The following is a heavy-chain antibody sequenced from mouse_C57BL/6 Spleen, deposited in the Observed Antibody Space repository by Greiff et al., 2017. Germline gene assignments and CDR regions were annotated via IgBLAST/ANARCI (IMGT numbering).Heavy chain of an antibody. D-gene: IGHD1-1*01. V-gene: IGHV5-9-1*02. CDR1: GFTFSSYA. CDR3: TRGHYGSGGFAY. J-gene: IGHJ3*01. Sequence: DVKLVESGAGLVKPGGSLKLSCAASGFTFSSYAMSWVRQTPEKRLEWVAYISSGGDYIYYADTVKGRFTISRDNARNTLYLQMSSLKSEDTAMYYCTRGHYGSGGFAYWGQGTLVTVSA. CDR2: ISSGGDYI.